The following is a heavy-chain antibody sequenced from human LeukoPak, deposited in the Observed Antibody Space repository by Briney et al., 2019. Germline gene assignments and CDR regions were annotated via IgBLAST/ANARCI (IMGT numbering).Heavy chain of an antibody. CDR2: IYYSGST. CDR3: ARGQYSGSCFDN. J-gene: IGHJ4*02. D-gene: IGHD1-26*01. Sequence: SETLSLTCTVSGGSISSYLWSWIRQPPGKGLEWIGYIYYSGSTDYNPSLKSRVTILVDTSKNQFSLKVSSVTAADTAVYYCARGQYSGSCFDNWGQGSLVTVSS. V-gene: IGHV4-59*01. CDR1: GGSISSYL.